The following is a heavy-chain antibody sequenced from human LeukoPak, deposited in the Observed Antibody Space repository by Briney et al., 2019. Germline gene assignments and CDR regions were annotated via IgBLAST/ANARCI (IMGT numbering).Heavy chain of an antibody. Sequence: GGSLRLSCAASGFTFDDYAMLWVRQAPGKGLEWVSGISWNSGSIGYADSVKGRFTISRDNAKNSLYLQMNSLRAEDTALYYCAKDIRAAAGTGAFDIWGQGTMVTVSS. J-gene: IGHJ3*02. CDR2: ISWNSGSI. CDR3: AKDIRAAAGTGAFDI. D-gene: IGHD6-13*01. V-gene: IGHV3-9*01. CDR1: GFTFDDYA.